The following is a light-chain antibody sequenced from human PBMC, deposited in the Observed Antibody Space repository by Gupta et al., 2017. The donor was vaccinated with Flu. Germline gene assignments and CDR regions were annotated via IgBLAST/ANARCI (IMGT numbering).Light chain of an antibody. Sequence: EIVMTQSPATLSVSPGERATLSCRASQSVGSKIAWYQQKPGQAPRLLIYGASTRATGIPARFSGSGSGTEFTLTISSLQSEDFAVYYCQQYYNGQPWTFGQGTKVEIK. CDR1: QSVGSK. V-gene: IGKV3-15*01. CDR2: GAS. CDR3: QQYYNGQPWT. J-gene: IGKJ1*01.